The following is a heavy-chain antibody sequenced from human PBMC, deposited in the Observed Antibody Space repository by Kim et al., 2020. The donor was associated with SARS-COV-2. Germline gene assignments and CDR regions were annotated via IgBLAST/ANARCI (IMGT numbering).Heavy chain of an antibody. J-gene: IGHJ4*02. V-gene: IGHV1-2*02. CDR3: ARLGEMMATIEELDY. D-gene: IGHD5-12*01. Sequence: ASVKVSCKASGYTFTGYYMHWVRQAPGQGLEWMGWINPNSGGTNYAQKFQGRVTMTRDTSISTAYMELSRLRSDDTAVYYCARLGEMMATIEELDYWGQGTLVTVSS. CDR2: INPNSGGT. CDR1: GYTFTGYY.